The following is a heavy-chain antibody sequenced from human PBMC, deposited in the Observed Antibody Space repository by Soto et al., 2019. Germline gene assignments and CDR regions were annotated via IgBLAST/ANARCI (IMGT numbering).Heavy chain of an antibody. V-gene: IGHV4-4*07. J-gene: IGHJ6*02. Sequence: PSETLSLTCTVSGGSISSYYWSRIRQPAGKGLEWIGRIYTSGSTNYNPSLKSRVTMSVDTSKNQFSLKLSSVTAADTAVYYCARVRIAARTVAYGMDVWGQGTTVTV. CDR1: GGSISSYY. D-gene: IGHD6-6*01. CDR2: IYTSGST. CDR3: ARVRIAARTVAYGMDV.